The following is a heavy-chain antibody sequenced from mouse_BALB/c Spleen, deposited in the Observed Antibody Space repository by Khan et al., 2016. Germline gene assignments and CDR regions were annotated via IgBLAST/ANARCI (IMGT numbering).Heavy chain of an antibody. V-gene: IGHV2-9*02. Sequence: QVQLKQSGPGLVAPSQSLSITCTVSGFSLTTDGVHWCLQPPGKGLVGRVVIWGGGSTNYNSAPMSRLSFRTDNSKSQVFLKKNSLQTDDAATYYCARDRYYGTACLNYWGQGTTLTVSS. J-gene: IGHJ2*01. CDR2: IWGGGST. CDR1: GFSLTTDG. CDR3: ARDRYYGTACLNY. D-gene: IGHD1-1*01.